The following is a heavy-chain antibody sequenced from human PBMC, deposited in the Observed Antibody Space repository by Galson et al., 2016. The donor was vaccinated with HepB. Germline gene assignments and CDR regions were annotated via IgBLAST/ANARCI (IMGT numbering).Heavy chain of an antibody. CDR3: AREVQYRFDS. D-gene: IGHD2/OR15-2a*01. CDR1: GYTFTTSG. Sequence: SVKVSCKASGYTFTTSGISWVRQAPGQGLEWMGWISTYSGNTKYAQKFQGGLTLTTDSSTTTAYMELRSLIFDDTALYHCAREVQYRFDSWGQGTLVTGSS. V-gene: IGHV1-18*01. CDR2: ISTYSGNT. J-gene: IGHJ4*02.